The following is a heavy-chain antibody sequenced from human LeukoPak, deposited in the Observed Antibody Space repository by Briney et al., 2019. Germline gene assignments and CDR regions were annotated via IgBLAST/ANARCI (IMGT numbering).Heavy chain of an antibody. V-gene: IGHV3-20*04. CDR2: INWNGGDK. D-gene: IGHD1-26*01. Sequence: GGSLRLSCAASGFSFHGGGMSWVRQAPGKGLEWVSGINWNGGDKRYADSVRGRFTISRDNAKNSLYLHMNSLRGEDTALYYCARSPEWDPKQLGFKYFDYWGQGTLVTVSS. CDR3: ARSPEWDPKQLGFKYFDY. CDR1: GFSFHGGG. J-gene: IGHJ4*02.